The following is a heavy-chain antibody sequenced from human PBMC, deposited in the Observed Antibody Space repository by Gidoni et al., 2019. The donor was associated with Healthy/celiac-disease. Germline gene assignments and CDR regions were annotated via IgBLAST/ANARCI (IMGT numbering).Heavy chain of an antibody. J-gene: IGHJ6*02. CDR1: GFPFRSYA. CDR2: ISSNGGST. D-gene: IGHD5-18*01. V-gene: IGHV3-64D*06. Sequence: EVQLVESGGGLVQPGGSLRLSCSASGFPFRSYAMHWVRQAPGKGLEYVSAISSNGGSTYYADAVKGRFTISRDNSKNTLYLQMSSLRAEDTAVYYCVKSPALVSAYGMDVWGQGTTVTVSS. CDR3: VKSPALVSAYGMDV.